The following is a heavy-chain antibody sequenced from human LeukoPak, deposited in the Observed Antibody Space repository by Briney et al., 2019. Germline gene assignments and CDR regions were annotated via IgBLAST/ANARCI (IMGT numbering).Heavy chain of an antibody. CDR1: GFTLSRYA. V-gene: IGHV3-23*01. CDR3: AKDERFGEFPLGTFDC. D-gene: IGHD3-10*01. J-gene: IGHJ4*02. CDR2: ISGSGGST. Sequence: GGSLRLSCAASGFTLSRYAMTWVGQAPGKGLDWVAAISGSGGSTYYADSVKGRFTVSRDNSKNTLYLQMNSLRAEDTAVYYCAKDERFGEFPLGTFDCWGQGTLVTVSS.